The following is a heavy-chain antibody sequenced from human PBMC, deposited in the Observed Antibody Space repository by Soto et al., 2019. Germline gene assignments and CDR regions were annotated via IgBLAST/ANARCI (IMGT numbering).Heavy chain of an antibody. CDR3: ATSPRGGAFDI. CDR1: GGSISSGGYS. J-gene: IGHJ3*02. D-gene: IGHD3-10*01. Sequence: SETLSLTCAVSGGSISSGGYSWSWIRQPPGKGLEWIGYIYHSGSTYYNPSLKSRVTISVDRSKNQFSLKLSSVTAADTAVYYCATSPRGGAFDIWGQGTMVTVSS. CDR2: IYHSGST. V-gene: IGHV4-30-2*01.